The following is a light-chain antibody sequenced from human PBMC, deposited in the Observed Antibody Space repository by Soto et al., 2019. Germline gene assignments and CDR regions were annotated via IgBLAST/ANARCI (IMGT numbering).Light chain of an antibody. CDR2: TVS. J-gene: IGKJ4*01. CDR3: QHFNRSPFA. Sequence: DIQLTQSPSFLSASVGDRLTITCRASQDIRSSLAWYQQKPGKAPNLLIYTVSTLQSGVPSRFSGSRSGTELTLTISSLQPEDFATYYCQHFNRSPFAFGGGTKVEI. V-gene: IGKV1-9*01. CDR1: QDIRSS.